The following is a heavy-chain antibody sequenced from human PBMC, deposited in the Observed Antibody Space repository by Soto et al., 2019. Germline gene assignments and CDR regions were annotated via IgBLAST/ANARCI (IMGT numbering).Heavy chain of an antibody. J-gene: IGHJ4*02. CDR1: GFTVSSNY. D-gene: IGHD3-22*01. CDR2: IYSGGST. CDR3: ARAPHDSSGYYLDPGPFDY. Sequence: PGGSLRLSCVASGFTVSSNYMSWVRQAPGKGLEWVSVIYSGGSTYYADSVKGRFTISRDNSKNTLYLQMNSLRAEDTAVYYCARAPHDSSGYYLDPGPFDYWGQGTLVTVSS. V-gene: IGHV3-66*01.